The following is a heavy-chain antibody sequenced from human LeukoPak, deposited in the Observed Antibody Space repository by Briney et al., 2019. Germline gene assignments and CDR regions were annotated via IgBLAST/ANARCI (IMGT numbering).Heavy chain of an antibody. V-gene: IGHV4-59*01. J-gene: IGHJ4*02. CDR2: TFYRGST. CDR3: ARDGAPYDYVWGSAGY. Sequence: PSETLSLTCTVSGGSISSYFRNWMRQSPGKGLEWIGKTFYRGSTNYNPSLKSRVTMSIDTSKNQFSLQLSSVTAADTAVYYCARDGAPYDYVWGSAGYWGQGTLVSVSS. CDR1: GGSISSYF. D-gene: IGHD3-16*01.